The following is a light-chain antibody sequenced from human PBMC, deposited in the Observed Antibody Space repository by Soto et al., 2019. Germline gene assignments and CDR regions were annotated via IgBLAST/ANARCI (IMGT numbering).Light chain of an antibody. CDR1: QTISSW. Sequence: DIQMTQSPSTLSASVGDRVTITCRASQTISSWLAWYQQKPGKDPKLLIYKASTLKSGVPSRFSGSGSGTDFSLTISRLQTDDFGAYYCQHYNSYSEAFGQGTKVELK. J-gene: IGKJ1*01. CDR3: QHYNSYSEA. CDR2: KAS. V-gene: IGKV1-5*03.